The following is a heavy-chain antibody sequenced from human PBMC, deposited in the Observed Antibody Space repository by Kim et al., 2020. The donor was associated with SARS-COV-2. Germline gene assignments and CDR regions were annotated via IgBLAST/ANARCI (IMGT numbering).Heavy chain of an antibody. CDR2: ISYDGSNK. CDR3: ARYDVVVVAATSTGDYYYGMDV. J-gene: IGHJ6*02. V-gene: IGHV3-30-3*01. CDR1: GFTFSSYA. Sequence: GGSLRLSCAASGFTFSSYAMHWVRQAPGKGLEWVAVISYDGSNKYYADSVKGRFTISRDNSKNTLYLQMNSLRAEDTAVYYCARYDVVVVAATSTGDYYYGMDVWGQGTTLTVSS. D-gene: IGHD2-15*01.